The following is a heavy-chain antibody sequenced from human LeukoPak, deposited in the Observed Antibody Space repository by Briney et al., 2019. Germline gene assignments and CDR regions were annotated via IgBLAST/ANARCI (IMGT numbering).Heavy chain of an antibody. CDR1: GGSISSGSYY. Sequence: SQTLSLTCTVSGGSISSGSYYWSWIRQPAGKGLEWIGRIYTSGSTNYNPSLKSRVTISVDTSKNQFSLKLSSVTAADTAVYYCARVRPAGVMWYFDLWGRGTLVTVSS. CDR2: IYTSGST. D-gene: IGHD2-2*01. J-gene: IGHJ2*01. CDR3: ARVRPAGVMWYFDL. V-gene: IGHV4-61*02.